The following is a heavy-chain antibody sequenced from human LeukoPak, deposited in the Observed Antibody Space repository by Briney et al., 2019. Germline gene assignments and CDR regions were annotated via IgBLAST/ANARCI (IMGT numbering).Heavy chain of an antibody. V-gene: IGHV1-18*01. CDR3: ARDPGLACGGNCYSRVWYFDL. D-gene: IGHD2-21*02. J-gene: IGHJ2*01. CDR1: GYTFTSYG. CDR2: ISVYNGNT. Sequence: ASVKVSCKASGYTFTSYGISWVRQAPGQGLEWMGWISVYNGNTNYAQKLQGRVTMTTDTSTSTAYMELRSLRSDDTAVYYCARDPGLACGGNCYSRVWYFDLWGRGTLVTVSS.